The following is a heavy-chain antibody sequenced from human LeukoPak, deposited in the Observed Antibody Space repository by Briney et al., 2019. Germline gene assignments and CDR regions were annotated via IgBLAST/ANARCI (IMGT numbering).Heavy chain of an antibody. J-gene: IGHJ4*02. CDR3: ARDGGDGYKSSGFDY. Sequence: PSETLSLTCTVSGGSISTSNYYWGLIRQPPGKGLEWIGNIFYSGSTYYSPSLKSRVTISVDTSKNQFSLKLSSVTAADTAVYYCARDGGDGYKSSGFDYWGQGTLVTVSS. V-gene: IGHV4-39*07. CDR2: IFYSGST. CDR1: GGSISTSNYY. D-gene: IGHD5-24*01.